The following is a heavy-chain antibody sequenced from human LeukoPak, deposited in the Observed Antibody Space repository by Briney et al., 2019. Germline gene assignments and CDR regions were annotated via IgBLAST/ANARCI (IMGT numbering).Heavy chain of an antibody. CDR2: IKQDGSEK. D-gene: IGHD6-13*01. J-gene: IGHJ4*02. CDR1: GFAFSTYW. CDR3: ARDSAGNDY. Sequence: GGSLRLSCEASGFAFSTYWMSWVRQAPGKGLEWVANIKQDGSEKYYVDSVKGRFTISRDNAKNSLYLQMNSLRAEDTAMYYCARDSAGNDYWGQGTLVTVSS. V-gene: IGHV3-7*01.